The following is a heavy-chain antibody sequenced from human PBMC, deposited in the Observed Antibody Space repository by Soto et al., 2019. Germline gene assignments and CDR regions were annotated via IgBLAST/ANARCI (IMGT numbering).Heavy chain of an antibody. V-gene: IGHV4-34*01. Sequence: SETLSLTCAVYGGSFSGYYWSWIRQPPGKGLEWIGEINHSGSTNYNPSLKSRVTISVDTSKKQFSLKLSSVTAADTAVYYCARGPMTTLTVLGYWGQGTLVTVSS. J-gene: IGHJ4*02. CDR2: INHSGST. D-gene: IGHD4-17*01. CDR3: ARGPMTTLTVLGY. CDR1: GGSFSGYY.